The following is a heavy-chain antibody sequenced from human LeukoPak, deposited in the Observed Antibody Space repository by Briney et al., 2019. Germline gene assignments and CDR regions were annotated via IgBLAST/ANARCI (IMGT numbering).Heavy chain of an antibody. Sequence: PSETLSLTCTVSGGSISSGGYYWSWIRQLPGKGLEWIGYIYHSGSTYYNPSLKSRVTISVDRSKNQFSLKLSSVTAADTAVYYCARAQAYDFWSGPRGNAFDIWGQGTMVTVSS. D-gene: IGHD3-3*01. CDR1: GGSISSGGYY. CDR2: IYHSGST. J-gene: IGHJ3*02. V-gene: IGHV4-30-2*01. CDR3: ARAQAYDFWSGPRGNAFDI.